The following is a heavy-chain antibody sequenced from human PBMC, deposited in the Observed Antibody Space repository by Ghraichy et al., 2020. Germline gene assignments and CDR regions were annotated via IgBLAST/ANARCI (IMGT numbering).Heavy chain of an antibody. CDR2: IIPILGIA. J-gene: IGHJ4*02. D-gene: IGHD6-6*01. CDR3: ARGPAIDKAARPYYFDY. Sequence: SVKVSCKASGGTFSSYAISWVRQAPGQGLEWMGRIIPILGIANYAQKFQGRVTITADKSTSTAYMELSSLRSEDTAVYYCARGPAIDKAARPYYFDYWGQGTLVTVSS. V-gene: IGHV1-69*04. CDR1: GGTFSSYA.